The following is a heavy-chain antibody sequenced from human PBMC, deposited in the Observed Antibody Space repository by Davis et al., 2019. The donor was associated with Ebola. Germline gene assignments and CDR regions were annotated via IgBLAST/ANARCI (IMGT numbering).Heavy chain of an antibody. CDR2: IIPILGIA. Sequence: AASVKVSCKASGCTFSSYAISWVRQAPGQGLEWMGRIIPILGIANYAQKFQGRVTITADKSTSTAYMELSSLRSEDTAVYSCARVSGEQLVGDTFDYWGQGTLVTVSS. CDR3: ARVSGEQLVGDTFDY. V-gene: IGHV1-69*04. J-gene: IGHJ4*02. CDR1: GCTFSSYA. D-gene: IGHD6-6*01.